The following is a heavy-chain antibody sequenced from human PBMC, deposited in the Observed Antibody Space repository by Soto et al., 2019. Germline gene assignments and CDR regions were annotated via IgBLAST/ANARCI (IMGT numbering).Heavy chain of an antibody. CDR2: ISPDGSDV. D-gene: IGHD2-8*02. Sequence: GGSLRLSCAASGFPFTNYWMNWVRQTPGKGLMWVSRISPDGSDVGYADSVEGRFTVSRDNAKNTLYLQMHSLRAEDTAMYYYACWGHIVPVAPSEFDRWGQGTLVTVSS. CDR1: GFPFTNYW. V-gene: IGHV3-74*01. CDR3: ACWGHIVPVAPSEFDR. J-gene: IGHJ4*02.